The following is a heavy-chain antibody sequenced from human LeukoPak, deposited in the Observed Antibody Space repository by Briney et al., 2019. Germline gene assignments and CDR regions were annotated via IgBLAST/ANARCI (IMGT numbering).Heavy chain of an antibody. CDR3: AKEREDLVVVAAAMRGYI. V-gene: IGHV3-30*02. Sequence: GSLRLSCAASGFIVSSNYMSWVRQAPGKGLEWVAFTRFDGNFKYYADSVKGRFTISRDNSKNTVFLQMNSLRPEDTAVYYCAKEREDLVVVAAAMRGYIWGQGTLVTVSS. D-gene: IGHD2-2*01. CDR2: TRFDGNFK. J-gene: IGHJ4*02. CDR1: GFIVSSNY.